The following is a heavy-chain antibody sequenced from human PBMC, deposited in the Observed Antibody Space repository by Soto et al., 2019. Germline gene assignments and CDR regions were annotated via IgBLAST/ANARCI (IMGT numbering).Heavy chain of an antibody. V-gene: IGHV4-30-4*01. Sequence: QVQLQESGPGLVKPSQTLSLTCTVSGGSISSGDYYWSWIRQPPGKGLEWIGYIYYSGSTYYNPSLKIRVTRSVATSKNHFSPKRSSVTAAHTAVYYCARADYSPPYYWYGMDVWGQGTTVTVSS. CDR3: ARADYSPPYYWYGMDV. CDR2: IYYSGST. CDR1: GGSISSGDYY. D-gene: IGHD4-4*01. J-gene: IGHJ6*02.